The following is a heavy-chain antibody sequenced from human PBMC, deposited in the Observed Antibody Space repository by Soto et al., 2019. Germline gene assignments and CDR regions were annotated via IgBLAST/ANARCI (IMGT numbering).Heavy chain of an antibody. CDR3: ARSIVVVTAIDN. D-gene: IGHD2-21*02. J-gene: IGHJ4*02. CDR2: INAGNGNT. Sequence: GASEKVSCKASGYTFTSYAMHWVRQAPGQRLEWMGWINAGNGNTKYSQKFQGRVTITRDTSASTAYMELSSLRSEDTAVYYCARSIVVVTAIDNWGQGTLVTVSS. CDR1: GYTFTSYA. V-gene: IGHV1-3*01.